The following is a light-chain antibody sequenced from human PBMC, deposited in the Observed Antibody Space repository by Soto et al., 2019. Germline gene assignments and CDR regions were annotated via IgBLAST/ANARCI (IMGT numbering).Light chain of an antibody. CDR3: SSYTIRRSWV. CDR2: EVT. J-gene: IGLJ3*02. V-gene: IGLV2-14*01. Sequence: QSALTQPSSVTGSPGQSITISCTGTSSDVGGYNHVSWYQQSPGTAPKLIIYEVTNRPSGVSDRFSGSKSGNTASLTISGLQPDDEADYYCSSYTIRRSWVFGGGTKLTVL. CDR1: SSDVGGYNH.